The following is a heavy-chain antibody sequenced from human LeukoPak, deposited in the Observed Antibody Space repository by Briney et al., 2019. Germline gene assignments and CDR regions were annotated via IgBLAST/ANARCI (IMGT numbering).Heavy chain of an antibody. Sequence: PSETLSLTCTVSGDSISTYYWSWIRQPAGKGLEWIGRMYTSGNTNYNPSLKSRVTMSVDTSKNHFSLKLSSLTAADTAVYYCARARESYYFDYWGQATLVTVSS. CDR2: MYTSGNT. V-gene: IGHV4-4*07. D-gene: IGHD3-10*01. CDR3: ARARESYYFDY. J-gene: IGHJ4*02. CDR1: GDSISTYY.